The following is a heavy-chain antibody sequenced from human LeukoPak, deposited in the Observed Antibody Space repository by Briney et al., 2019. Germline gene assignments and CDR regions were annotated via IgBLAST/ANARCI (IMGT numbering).Heavy chain of an antibody. V-gene: IGHV4-38-2*01. CDR2: IYGRAST. Sequence: SETLSLTCAVSGYSLGKNYYWGWIRQSPGKGLVWFGRIYGRASTSYNPSLMNRVTMSVDTSKNNFSLQLTSVTAADTAVYYCARYDSRGSASTRFDYWGPGILVTVSS. D-gene: IGHD3-16*01. CDR3: ARYDSRGSASTRFDY. J-gene: IGHJ4*02. CDR1: GYSLGKNYY.